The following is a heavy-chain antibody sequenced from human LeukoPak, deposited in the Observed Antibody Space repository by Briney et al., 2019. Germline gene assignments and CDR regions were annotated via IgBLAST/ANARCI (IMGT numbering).Heavy chain of an antibody. D-gene: IGHD3-10*01. CDR1: GFTFSPHW. CDR2: INGHGSET. V-gene: IGHV3-7*01. J-gene: IGHJ4*02. CDR3: ARAGDPGSVDY. Sequence: GGSLRLSCAASGFTFSPHWMSWVRQAPGEGLEWVANINGHGSETYYEDSVKGRFTVSRDNAKNSLFLQMNSLRAEDTAVYYCARAGDPGSVDYWGQGTLVTVSS.